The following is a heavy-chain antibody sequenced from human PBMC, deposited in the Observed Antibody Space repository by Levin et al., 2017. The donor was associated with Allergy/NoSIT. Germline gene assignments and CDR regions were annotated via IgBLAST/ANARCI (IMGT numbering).Heavy chain of an antibody. V-gene: IGHV1-18*01. J-gene: IGHJ4*02. CDR2: ISAYNGNP. CDR1: GYSFTTYG. D-gene: IGHD5-12*01. CDR3: ARWGYSGYLGHDY. Sequence: PPASVKVSCKASGYSFTTYGISWVRQAPGQGLEWMGWISAYNGNPNYEQRLQGRVTMTRDTSTSTAYMELRSLRSDDTAVYYCARWGYSGYLGHDYWGQGTLVTVSS.